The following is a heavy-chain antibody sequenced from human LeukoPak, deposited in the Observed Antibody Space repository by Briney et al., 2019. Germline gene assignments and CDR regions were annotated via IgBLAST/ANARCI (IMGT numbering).Heavy chain of an antibody. CDR2: INHSGST. J-gene: IGHJ4*02. Sequence: PSETLSLTCAVYGGSFSGYYWSWIRQPPGKGLEWMGEINHSGSTNYNPSLKSRVTISVDTSKNQFSLKLRYVTAADTAVYYCAKRKTYYAYVWGSYRYMDPFDYWGQGTPVTVSS. CDR1: GGSFSGYY. D-gene: IGHD3-16*02. V-gene: IGHV4-34*01. CDR3: AKRKTYYAYVWGSYRYMDPFDY.